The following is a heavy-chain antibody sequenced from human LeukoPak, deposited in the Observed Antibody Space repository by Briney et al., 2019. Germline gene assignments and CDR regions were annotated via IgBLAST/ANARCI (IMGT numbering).Heavy chain of an antibody. CDR1: GFTFSTYG. Sequence: PGGSLRLSCAASGFTFSTYGMNWVRQSPDKGLEWVAVISNDGSQKYYVDSVKGRFTISRDNSKNTLYLQMNSLRAVDTAVYYCARVRKDYYYYYMDVWGKGTTVTVSS. V-gene: IGHV3-30*03. CDR3: ARVRKDYYYYYMDV. J-gene: IGHJ6*03. CDR2: ISNDGSQK.